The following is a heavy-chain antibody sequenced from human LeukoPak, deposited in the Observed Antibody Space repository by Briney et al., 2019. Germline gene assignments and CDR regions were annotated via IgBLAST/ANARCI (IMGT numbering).Heavy chain of an antibody. J-gene: IGHJ4*02. V-gene: IGHV3-23*01. CDR2: ISGSGGST. Sequence: GGSLRLSCAVSGFTFSSYAMSWVRQAPGKGLEWVSAISGSGGSTYYADSVKGRFTISRDNSKNTLYLQMNSLRAEDTAVYYCAKSKFRAMVTTFDYWGQGTLVTVSS. CDR1: GFTFSSYA. CDR3: AKSKFRAMVTTFDY. D-gene: IGHD5-18*01.